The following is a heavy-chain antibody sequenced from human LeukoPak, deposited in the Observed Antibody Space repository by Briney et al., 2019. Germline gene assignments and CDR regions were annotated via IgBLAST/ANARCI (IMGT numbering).Heavy chain of an antibody. CDR3: ARWYCRGDTCYHLDV. J-gene: IGHJ6*03. V-gene: IGHV4-59*01. D-gene: IGHD2-21*02. CDR1: GGSISGNY. CDR2: IYYSGST. Sequence: SETLSLTCTVSGGSISGNYWSWIREPPRKGLEWIGYIYYSGSTSYSPSLKSRVTMSVDTSKNQFSLRLHSVTAADSAMYYCARWYCRGDTCYHLDVWGKGATVTVSS.